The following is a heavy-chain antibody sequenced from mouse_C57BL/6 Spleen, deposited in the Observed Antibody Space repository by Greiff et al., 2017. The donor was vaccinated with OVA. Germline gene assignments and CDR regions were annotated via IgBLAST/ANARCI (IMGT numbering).Heavy chain of an antibody. CDR2: INPNNGGT. Sequence: EVQVVESGPELVKPGASVKIPCKASGYTFTDYNMDWVKQSHGKSLEWIGDINPNNGGTIYNQKFKGKATLTVDKSSSTAYMELRSLTSEDTAVYYCARTEDGSSSWFAYWGQGTLVTVSA. V-gene: IGHV1-18*01. J-gene: IGHJ3*01. D-gene: IGHD1-1*01. CDR3: ARTEDGSSSWFAY. CDR1: GYTFTDYN.